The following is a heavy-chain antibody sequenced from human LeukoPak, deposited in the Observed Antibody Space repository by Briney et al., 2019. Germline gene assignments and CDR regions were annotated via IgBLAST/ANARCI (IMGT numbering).Heavy chain of an antibody. J-gene: IGHJ4*02. CDR1: GGSISSYY. CDR3: ARDTYYYDSSGYWADY. D-gene: IGHD3-22*01. CDR2: IYTSGST. Sequence: PSGTLSLTCTVSGGSISSYYWSWIRQPAGKGLEWIGRIYTSGSTNYNPSLKSRVTMSVDMSKNQFSLKLSSVTAADTAVYYCARDTYYYDSSGYWADYWGQGTLVTVSS. V-gene: IGHV4-4*07.